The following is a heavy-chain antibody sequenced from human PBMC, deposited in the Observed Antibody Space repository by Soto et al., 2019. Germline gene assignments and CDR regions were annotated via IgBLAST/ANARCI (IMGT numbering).Heavy chain of an antibody. CDR2: MNPNSGNT. CDR1: GYTFTSYD. Sequence: QVQLVQSGAEVKKPGASVKVSCKASGYTFTSYDISWVRQATGQGLEWMGWMNPNSGNTGYAQTFQGRVTMTKNTSISTAYLELSSRISEDTAVYYVAREKTYYGMDVGGQGTTVTVSS. CDR3: AREKTYYGMDV. J-gene: IGHJ6*02. V-gene: IGHV1-8*01.